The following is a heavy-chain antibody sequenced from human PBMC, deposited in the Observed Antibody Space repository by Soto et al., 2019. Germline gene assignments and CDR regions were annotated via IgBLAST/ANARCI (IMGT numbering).Heavy chain of an antibody. V-gene: IGHV3-30-3*01. D-gene: IGHD3-10*01. J-gene: IGHJ6*02. CDR1: GFIFSGCA. CDR2: ISYDGSNK. CDR3: ARDGSDTWNYYYGLDV. Sequence: GGSLRLSCAASGFIFSGCAMHWVRQAPGKGLEWVAVISYDGSNKQYTDPVKGRFTISRDNSKNTLYLQMNSLRVDDTAVYYCARDGSDTWNYYYGLDVWGQGTTVTV.